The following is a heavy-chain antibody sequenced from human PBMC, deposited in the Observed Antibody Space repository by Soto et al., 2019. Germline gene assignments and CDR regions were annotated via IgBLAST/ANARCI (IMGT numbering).Heavy chain of an antibody. D-gene: IGHD3-3*01. CDR2: ISGSGGST. V-gene: IGHV3-23*01. Sequence: PGGSLRLSCAASGFTFSSYAMSWVRQAPGKGLEWVSAISGSGGSTYYADSVKGRFTISRDNSKNTLYLQMNSLRAEDTAVYYCAKDRITIFGVVIPPGYGMDVWGQGTTVTVSS. J-gene: IGHJ6*02. CDR1: GFTFSSYA. CDR3: AKDRITIFGVVIPPGYGMDV.